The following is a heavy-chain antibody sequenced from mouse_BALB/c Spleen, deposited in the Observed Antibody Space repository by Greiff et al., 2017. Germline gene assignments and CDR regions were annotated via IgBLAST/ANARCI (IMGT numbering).Heavy chain of an antibody. V-gene: IGHV8-12*01. CDR3: ARRAYYEPYAMDY. D-gene: IGHD1-1*01. CDR2: IYWDDDK. J-gene: IGHJ4*01. Sequence: QVTLKESGPGILQPSQTLSLTCSFSGFSLSTSGMGVSWIRQPSGKGLEWLAHIYWDDDKRYNPSLKSRLTISKDTSSNQVFLKITSVDTADTATYYCARRAYYEPYAMDYWGQGTSVTVSS. CDR1: GFSLSTSGMG.